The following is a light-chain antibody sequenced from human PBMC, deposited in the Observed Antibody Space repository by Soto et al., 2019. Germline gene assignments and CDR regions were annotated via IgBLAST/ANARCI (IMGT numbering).Light chain of an antibody. V-gene: IGKV3-15*01. CDR2: AAS. Sequence: EIVVTQSPAILSVSPGERVTLSCRASQSVGSNLAWYRQKPGQAPRLLIFAASTRATGIPARFSGGGSGTEFTLTISSLQSEDFAVYYCQQYNDWPPINFGQGTRLEIK. CDR1: QSVGSN. J-gene: IGKJ5*01. CDR3: QQYNDWPPIN.